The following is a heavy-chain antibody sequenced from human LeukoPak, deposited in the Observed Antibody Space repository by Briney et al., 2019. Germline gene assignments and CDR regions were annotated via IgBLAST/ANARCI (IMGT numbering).Heavy chain of an antibody. D-gene: IGHD2-15*01. CDR3: ARHRRGYTHYCSGGSCYSSCFDP. Sequence: SETLSLTCTVSGGSISSSSYYWGWIRQPPGKGLEWIGSIYYSGSTYYNPSLKSRVTLYVDTSKNQFSLRLNSVTAADTAVYYCARHRRGYTHYCSGGSCYSSCFDPWGQGTLVTVSS. CDR2: IYYSGST. V-gene: IGHV4-39*01. J-gene: IGHJ5*02. CDR1: GGSISSSSYY.